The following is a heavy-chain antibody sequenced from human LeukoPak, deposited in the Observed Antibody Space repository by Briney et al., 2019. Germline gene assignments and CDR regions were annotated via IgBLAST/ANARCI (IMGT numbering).Heavy chain of an antibody. Sequence: SETLSLTCTVSGGSISNYHWSWIRQSPGQGLEWIGSSYFFGSADYDPSLKRRVTMSVDTSKNQLSLKQSSLTAADTAIYYCAEMGRSWSPGVPWGAGTLVSVFS. CDR3: AEMGRSWSPGVP. CDR1: GGSISNYH. J-gene: IGHJ4*02. V-gene: IGHV4-59*01. D-gene: IGHD6-13*01. CDR2: SYFFGSA.